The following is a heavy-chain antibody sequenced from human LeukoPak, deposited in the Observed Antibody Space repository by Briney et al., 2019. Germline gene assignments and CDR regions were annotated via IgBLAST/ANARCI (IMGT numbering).Heavy chain of an antibody. CDR1: GLSFSSFA. Sequence: PGGSLRLSCAASGLSFSSFAMSWVRQGPARGLEWVSSIRGNGGTFYADSVKGRFTLSSDSSTNTVYFQLNNLRVEDTAIYYCARASWVSSTDAVRWGQGTLVTVSS. CDR3: ARASWVSSTDAVR. D-gene: IGHD3-16*01. V-gene: IGHV3-23*01. CDR2: IRGNGGT. J-gene: IGHJ4*02.